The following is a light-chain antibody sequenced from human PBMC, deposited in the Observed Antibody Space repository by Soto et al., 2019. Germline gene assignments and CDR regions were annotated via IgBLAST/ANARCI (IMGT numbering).Light chain of an antibody. CDR1: SSVVGYYNL. CDR2: EGT. J-gene: IGLJ1*01. V-gene: IGLV2-23*01. Sequence: QSVLTQPASVSGSPGQSITISCTGTSSVVGYYNLVSWYQHHPGKAPKLMIYEGTKRPSGVSNRFSGSKSGNTASLTLSGLQAEDEADSSCCSYARNSTYVFGTGTKVTVL. CDR3: CSYARNSTYV.